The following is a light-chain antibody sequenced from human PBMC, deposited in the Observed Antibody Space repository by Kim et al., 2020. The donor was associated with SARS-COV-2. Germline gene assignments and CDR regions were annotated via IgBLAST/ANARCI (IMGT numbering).Light chain of an antibody. CDR2: EVT. CDR3: MQGTHWPST. V-gene: IGKV2-30*01. J-gene: IGKJ3*01. Sequence: LASVSAKSSQIRANSGGNTCVNWYHQRPGESPRRLIYEVTNRYSGVPDRFSGSGSGTDFSLQIVTVEAEHAGVYYCMQGTHWPSTFGPGTKVDIK. CDR1: QIRANSGGNTC.